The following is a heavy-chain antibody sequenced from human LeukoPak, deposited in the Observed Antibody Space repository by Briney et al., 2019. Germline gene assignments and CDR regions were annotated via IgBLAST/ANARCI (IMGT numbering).Heavy chain of an antibody. Sequence: PSETLSLTCTVSGGSISTTSYYWGWIRQPPGKGLEWIGSIYYSGSTYYNPSLKSRVTISVDTSKNQFSLKLSSVTAADTTVYYCARHSGFDYWGQGTLVTVSS. J-gene: IGHJ4*02. V-gene: IGHV4-39*01. CDR3: ARHSGFDY. CDR2: IYYSGST. CDR1: GGSISTTSYY.